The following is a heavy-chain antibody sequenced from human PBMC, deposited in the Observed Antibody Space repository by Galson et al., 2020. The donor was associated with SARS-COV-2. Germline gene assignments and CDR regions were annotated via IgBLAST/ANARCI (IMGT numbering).Heavy chain of an antibody. D-gene: IGHD3-22*01. J-gene: IGHJ1*01. CDR2: INPNSGGT. CDR3: ARSAYYYDSSGDFEYFQH. V-gene: IGHV1-2*02. CDR1: GYTFTGYY. Sequence: ASVKVSCKASGYTFTGYYMHWVRQAPGQGLEWMGWINPNSGGTNYAQKFQGRVTMTRDTSSSTAYMELSRLRSDDTAVYYCARSAYYYDSSGDFEYFQHWGQGTRVTGSS.